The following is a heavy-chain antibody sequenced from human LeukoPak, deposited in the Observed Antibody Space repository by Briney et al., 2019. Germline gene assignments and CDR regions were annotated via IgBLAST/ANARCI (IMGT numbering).Heavy chain of an antibody. Sequence: GGSLRLSCAASGFTFSSYSMNWVRQAPGKGLEWVSSISSSSTYIYYAVSVKGRFTISRDNAENSLYLQMNSLRAEDTAVYYCVRGIRGAYHYLDYWAREPWSPSPQ. CDR3: VRGIRGAYHYLDY. J-gene: IGHJ4*02. CDR1: GFTFSSYS. CDR2: ISSSSTYI. V-gene: IGHV3-21*01. D-gene: IGHD3-10*01.